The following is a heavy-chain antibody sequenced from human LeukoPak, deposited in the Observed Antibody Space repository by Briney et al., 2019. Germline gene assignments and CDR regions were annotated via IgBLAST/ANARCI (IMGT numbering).Heavy chain of an antibody. CDR3: ARHPYSSSWSHFDY. V-gene: IGHV5-10-1*01. CDR2: IDPSDSYT. D-gene: IGHD6-13*01. J-gene: IGHJ4*02. CDR1: GYSFTSYW. Sequence: PGESLKISCKGSGYSFTSYWISWVRQMPGKGLEWMGRIDPSDSYTNYSPSFQGHVTISADKSISTAYLQWSSLKASDTAMYYRARHPYSSSWSHFDYWGQGTLVTVSS.